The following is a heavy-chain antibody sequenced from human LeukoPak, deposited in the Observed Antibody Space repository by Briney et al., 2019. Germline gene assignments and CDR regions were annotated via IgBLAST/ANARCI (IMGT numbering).Heavy chain of an antibody. J-gene: IGHJ4*02. V-gene: IGHV4-34*01. CDR2: INHSGST. D-gene: IGHD3-3*01. Sequence: PSETLSLTCTVSGASISSFYWSWIRQPPGKGLEWIGEINHSGSTNYNPSLKSRVTISVDTSKNQFSLKLSSVTAADTAVYYCARRRITIFGVVLLHFDYWGQGTLVTVSS. CDR1: GASISSFY. CDR3: ARRRITIFGVVLLHFDY.